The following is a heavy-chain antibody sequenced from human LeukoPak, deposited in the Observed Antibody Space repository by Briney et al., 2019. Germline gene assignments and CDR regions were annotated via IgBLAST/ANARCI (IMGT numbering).Heavy chain of an antibody. J-gene: IGHJ4*02. CDR1: GFTFSSYG. CDR2: IWYDGSNK. V-gene: IGHV3-33*01. CDR3: ARGGYSGSYYSCDY. D-gene: IGHD1-26*01. Sequence: PGRSLRLSCAASGFTFSSYGMHWVRQAPGRGLEWVAVIWYDGSNKYYADSVKGRFTISRDNSKNTLYLQMNSLRAEDTAVYYCARGGYSGSYYSCDYWGQGTLVTVSS.